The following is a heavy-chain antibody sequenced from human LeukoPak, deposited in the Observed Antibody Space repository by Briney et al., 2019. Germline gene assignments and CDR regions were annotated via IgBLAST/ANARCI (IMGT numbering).Heavy chain of an antibody. Sequence: GGSLRLSCTVSGFSLSSYALSWVRRAPGKGLEWVAVISYDGSNKYYADSVKGRFTISRDNSKNTLYLQMNSLRAEDTAVYYCARERERFLNFWGQGTLVTVSS. CDR1: GFSLSSYA. CDR2: ISYDGSNK. J-gene: IGHJ4*02. CDR3: ARERERFLNF. V-gene: IGHV3-30*04. D-gene: IGHD3-3*01.